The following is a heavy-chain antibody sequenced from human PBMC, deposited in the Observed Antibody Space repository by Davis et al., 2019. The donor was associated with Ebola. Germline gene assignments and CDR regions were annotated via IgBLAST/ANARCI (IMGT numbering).Heavy chain of an antibody. V-gene: IGHV5-51*01. CDR3: AREGYCSSNSCYYLGNYYYYGMDV. Sequence: GESLKISCKGSRYSFTSYWIGWVRQMPGRGLEWMGIIYPGDSDTRYSPSFQGQVTISADKSISTAYLQWSSLKASDTAMYYCAREGYCSSNSCYYLGNYYYYGMDVWGQGTTVTVSS. D-gene: IGHD2-2*01. CDR1: RYSFTSYW. CDR2: IYPGDSDT. J-gene: IGHJ6*02.